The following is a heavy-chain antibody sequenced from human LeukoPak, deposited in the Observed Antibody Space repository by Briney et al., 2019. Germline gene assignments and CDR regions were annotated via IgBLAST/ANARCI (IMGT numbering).Heavy chain of an antibody. V-gene: IGHV3-48*01. CDR3: ARGTYSSGWLEFSDFDF. D-gene: IGHD6-19*01. CDR2: INSRSTTL. CDR1: GFTFTTYN. J-gene: IGHJ4*02. Sequence: GGSLRLSCAASGFTFTTYNMHWVRQAPGKGLEWVSYINSRSTTLYCADSVKGRFTVSRDNAKNSLYLQMNSLRVEDTAVYYCARGTYSSGWLEFSDFDFWGQGTLVTVSS.